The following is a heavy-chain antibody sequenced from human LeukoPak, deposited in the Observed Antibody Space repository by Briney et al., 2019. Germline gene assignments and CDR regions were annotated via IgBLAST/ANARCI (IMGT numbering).Heavy chain of an antibody. Sequence: SETLSLPCTVSGGSVSSGNYYWSWIRQPPGKGLEWIGYIYYGGISNYNPSLKSRVTISVDTSKNQFSLKLSSVTAADTAVYYCARDRSYGYFDYWGQGTLVTVSS. J-gene: IGHJ4*02. D-gene: IGHD3-16*01. CDR2: IYYGGIS. CDR3: ARDRSYGYFDY. V-gene: IGHV4-61*01. CDR1: GGSVSSGNYY.